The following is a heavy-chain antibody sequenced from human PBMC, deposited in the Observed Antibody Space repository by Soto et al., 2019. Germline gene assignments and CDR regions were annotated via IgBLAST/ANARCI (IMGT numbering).Heavy chain of an antibody. Sequence: QPGGALRLSCTESGYTVSHYAMSWVRQPPGKGLEWVSVISAGGSTYYADSVKGRFTVSRANSKNTLYLQMTSLRAEDTALYYCTKASSDRNHMEVWGPGTTVTVSS. J-gene: IGHJ6*02. CDR1: GYTVSHYA. CDR3: TKASSDRNHMEV. CDR2: ISAGGST. V-gene: IGHV3-23*01.